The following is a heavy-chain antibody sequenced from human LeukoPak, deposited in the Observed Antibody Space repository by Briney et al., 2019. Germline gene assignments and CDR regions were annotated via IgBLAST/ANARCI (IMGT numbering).Heavy chain of an antibody. CDR1: GFTFSSYH. D-gene: IGHD5-18*01. J-gene: IGHJ4*02. Sequence: PGGSLRLSCVVSGFTFSSYHMNWVRQAPGKGPEWVSSISTSRNYIYYADSVTGRFTISRDNAKNSLYLQMNSLRAEDTAVYYWARRAMTERGVSYGLDYWGQGTLVTVSS. V-gene: IGHV3-21*01. CDR2: ISTSRNYI. CDR3: ARRAMTERGVSYGLDY.